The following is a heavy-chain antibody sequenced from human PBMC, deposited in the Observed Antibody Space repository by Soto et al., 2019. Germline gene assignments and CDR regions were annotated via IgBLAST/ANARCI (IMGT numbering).Heavy chain of an antibody. D-gene: IGHD3-3*01. V-gene: IGHV4-59*01. J-gene: IGHJ6*03. Sequence: QVQLQESGPGLVKPSETLSLTCTVSGGSISSYYWSWIRQPPGKGLEWIGYIYYSGSTNYNPSLKSRVTISVDTSKNQFSLKLSSVTAADTAVYYCARVWRTHDFWSGSHTPSYYYMDVWGKGTTVTVSS. CDR3: ARVWRTHDFWSGSHTPSYYYMDV. CDR1: GGSISSYY. CDR2: IYYSGST.